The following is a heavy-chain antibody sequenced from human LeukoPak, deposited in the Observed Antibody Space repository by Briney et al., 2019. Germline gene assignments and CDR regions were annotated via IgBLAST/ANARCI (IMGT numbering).Heavy chain of an antibody. D-gene: IGHD3-22*01. CDR1: GFTFSSYG. Sequence: PGGSPRLSCAASGFTFSSYGMHWVRQAPGKGLEWVAVISYDGSNKYYADSVKGRFTISRDNSKNTLYLQMNSLRAEDTAVYYCAKDQDPYYYDSSGYYSVDYWGQGTLVTVSS. J-gene: IGHJ4*02. V-gene: IGHV3-30*18. CDR3: AKDQDPYYYDSSGYYSVDY. CDR2: ISYDGSNK.